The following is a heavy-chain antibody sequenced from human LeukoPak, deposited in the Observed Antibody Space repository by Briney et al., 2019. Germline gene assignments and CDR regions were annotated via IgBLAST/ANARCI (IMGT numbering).Heavy chain of an antibody. CDR1: GFTFSSYR. CDR2: ISRSGSPI. CDR3: ARALATAENWVDP. D-gene: IGHD5-12*01. J-gene: IGHJ5*02. Sequence: GGSLRLSCTASGFTFSSYRMNWVRQAPGKGLEWVSYISRSGSPIYYADSVKGRFTISRDNAKNSVYLQMNSLRAEDTAVYYCARALATAENWVDPGAREPWSPSPQ. V-gene: IGHV3-48*01.